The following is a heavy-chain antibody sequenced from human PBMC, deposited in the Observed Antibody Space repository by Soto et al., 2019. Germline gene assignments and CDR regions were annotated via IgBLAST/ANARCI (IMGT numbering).Heavy chain of an antibody. Sequence: GGPLRLSCAASGFTFSGSVMHWVRQASGKGLEWVGRIRSKANTYATAYAASVKGRFTISRDDSKNTAYLQMNSLKTEDTAVYYCTSSTSGLFGYWGQGTLVTVSS. CDR3: TSSTSGLFGY. D-gene: IGHD1-1*01. CDR2: IRSKANTYAT. CDR1: GFTFSGSV. V-gene: IGHV3-73*01. J-gene: IGHJ4*02.